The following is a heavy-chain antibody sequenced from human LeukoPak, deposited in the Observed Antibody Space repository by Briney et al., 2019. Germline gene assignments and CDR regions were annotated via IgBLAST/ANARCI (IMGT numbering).Heavy chain of an antibody. CDR3: ARVGYSYGQFDY. V-gene: IGHV4-59*01. CDR1: GGSISSYY. D-gene: IGHD5-18*01. CDR2: IYYSGST. Sequence: SETLSLTCTVSGGSISSYYWSWIRQPPGKGLEWIGYIYYSGSTNYNPSLKSRVTISVDTSKNQFSLKLSSVTAADTAVYYWARVGYSYGQFDYWGQGTLVTVSS. J-gene: IGHJ4*02.